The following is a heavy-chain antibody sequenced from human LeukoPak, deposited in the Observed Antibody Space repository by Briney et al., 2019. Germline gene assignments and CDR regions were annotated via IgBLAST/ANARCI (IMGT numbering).Heavy chain of an antibody. CDR1: GSSISTSSYY. V-gene: IGHV4-39*01. J-gene: IGHJ4*02. CDR2: NYYSGST. CDR3: ARDTMQQLVPDY. D-gene: IGHD6-13*01. Sequence: SETLSLTCTVSGSSISTSSYYWGWIRQPPGKGLEWIGSNYYSGSTYCNPSLKSRVTISVDTSKNQFSLKLSSVTAADTAIYYCARDTMQQLVPDYWGQGALVTASS.